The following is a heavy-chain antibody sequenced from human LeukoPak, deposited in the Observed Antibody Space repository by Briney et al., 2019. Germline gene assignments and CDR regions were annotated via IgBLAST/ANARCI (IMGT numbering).Heavy chain of an antibody. CDR2: ISYDGSNK. CDR3: ARSSGYDLMYEDYYYGMDV. V-gene: IGHV3-30-3*01. CDR1: GFTFSSYA. J-gene: IGHJ6*02. D-gene: IGHD5-12*01. Sequence: PGGSLRLSCAASGFTFSSYAMHWVRQAPGKGLEWVAVISYDGSNKYYADSVKGRFTISRDNSKNTLYLQMNSLRAEDTAVYYCARSSGYDLMYEDYYYGMDVWGQGTTVTVSS.